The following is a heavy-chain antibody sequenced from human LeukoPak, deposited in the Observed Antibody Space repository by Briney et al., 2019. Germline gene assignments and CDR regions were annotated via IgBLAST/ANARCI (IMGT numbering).Heavy chain of an antibody. CDR2: IHISGST. J-gene: IGHJ4*02. V-gene: IGHV4-4*07. Sequence: PSETLSLTCTVSGGSISSYYWGWIRQPAGRGLEWIGRIHISGSTNYNTSLKSRVTMSVDTSKNQFSLKLSSVTAADTAVYYCASDPYGERGGFGQWGQGTLVTASS. CDR1: GGSISSYY. D-gene: IGHD3-10*01. CDR3: ASDPYGERGGFGQ.